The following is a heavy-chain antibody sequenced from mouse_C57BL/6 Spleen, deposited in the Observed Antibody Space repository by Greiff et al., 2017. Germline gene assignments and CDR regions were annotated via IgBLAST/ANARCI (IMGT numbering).Heavy chain of an antibody. CDR3: ANSNFLLYYDTMDY. CDR1: GYAFSSSW. CDR2: IYPGDGDT. J-gene: IGHJ4*01. Sequence: VMLVESGPELVKPGASVKISCKASGYAFSSSWMNWVKQRPGKGLEWIGRIYPGDGDTNYNGKFKGKATLTADKSSSTAYMQLSSLTSEDSAVYFCANSNFLLYYDTMDYWGQGTSVTVSS. V-gene: IGHV1-82*01. D-gene: IGHD2-5*01.